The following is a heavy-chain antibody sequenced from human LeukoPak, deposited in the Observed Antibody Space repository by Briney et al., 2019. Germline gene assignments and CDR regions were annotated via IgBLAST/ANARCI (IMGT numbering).Heavy chain of an antibody. CDR2: ISGSGGST. CDR3: AKAFEYSSSSGIDY. J-gene: IGHJ4*02. CDR1: GFTFSSYA. Sequence: GGSLRLSCAASGFTFSSYAMSWVRQAPGKGLEWVSAISGSGGSTYYADSVKGRFTISRDNSKNTLYLQMNSLRAEDTAVYYCAKAFEYSSSSGIDYLGQGTLVTVSS. D-gene: IGHD6-6*01. V-gene: IGHV3-23*01.